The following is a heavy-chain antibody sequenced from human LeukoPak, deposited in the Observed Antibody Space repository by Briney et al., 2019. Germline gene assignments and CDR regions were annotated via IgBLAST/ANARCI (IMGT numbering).Heavy chain of an antibody. CDR1: GGSFSGYY. CDR3: ARDTTYYYDSSGYYRTPEYAFDI. J-gene: IGHJ3*02. CDR2: INHSGST. V-gene: IGHV4-34*01. Sequence: KPSETLSLTCAVCGGSFSGYYWSWIRQPPGKGLEWIGEINHSGSTNYNPSLKSRVTISVDTSKNQFSLKLSSVTAADTAVYYCARDTTYYYDSSGYYRTPEYAFDIWGQGTMVTVSS. D-gene: IGHD3-22*01.